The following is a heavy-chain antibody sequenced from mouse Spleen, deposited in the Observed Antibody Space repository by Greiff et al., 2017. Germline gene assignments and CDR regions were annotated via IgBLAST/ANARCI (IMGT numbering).Heavy chain of an antibody. Sequence: EVKVVESGPELVKPGASVKISCKASGYSFTGYFMNWVKQSHGKSLEWIGRINPYNGDTFYNQKFKGKATLTVDKSSSTAHMELLSLTSEDSAVYYCGRDGSSSAWFAYWGQGTLVTVSA. CDR3: GRDGSSSAWFAY. D-gene: IGHD1-1*01. CDR1: GYSFTGYF. V-gene: IGHV1-37*01. CDR2: INPYNGDT. J-gene: IGHJ3*01.